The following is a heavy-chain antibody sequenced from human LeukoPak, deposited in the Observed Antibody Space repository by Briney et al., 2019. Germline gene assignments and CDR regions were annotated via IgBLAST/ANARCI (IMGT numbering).Heavy chain of an antibody. V-gene: IGHV3-30-3*01. CDR3: ARDSDYYDSSGYYGTFDY. D-gene: IGHD3-22*01. Sequence: GGSLRLSCAASGFTFSSYAMHWVRQAPGKGLEWVAVISYGGSNKYYADSVKGRFTISRDNSKNTLYLQMNSLRAEDTAVYYCARDSDYYDSSGYYGTFDYWGQGTLVTVSS. CDR2: ISYGGSNK. J-gene: IGHJ4*02. CDR1: GFTFSSYA.